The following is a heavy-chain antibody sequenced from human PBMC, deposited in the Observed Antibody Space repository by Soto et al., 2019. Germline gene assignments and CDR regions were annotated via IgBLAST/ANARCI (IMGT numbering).Heavy chain of an antibody. Sequence: VQLVESGGGVVQPGRSLRLSCAASGVTFSDYAMHWVRQAPGKGREWGAVVPHDGRNTNYADSVKGRFTISRDSSKNTVSLEMTRLRAEDTAGYYCAQRGRQWLVTSAFNYWGQGALVTVSS. J-gene: IGHJ4*02. V-gene: IGHV3-30*03. D-gene: IGHD6-19*01. CDR1: GVTFSDYA. CDR2: VPHDGRNT. CDR3: AQRGRQWLVTSAFNY.